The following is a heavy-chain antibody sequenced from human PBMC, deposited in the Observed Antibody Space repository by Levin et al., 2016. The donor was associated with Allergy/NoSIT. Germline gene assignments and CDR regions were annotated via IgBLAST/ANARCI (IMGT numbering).Heavy chain of an antibody. CDR3: ARVTYDSGGIDWAYDL. Sequence: SETLSLTCTVSGGSMISTTYYWGWVRQSPDKGLEWIGYMHHGGTTYYNRSLKSRLTMSADTSKNKYSLQLTSVTAADTAVYYCARVTYDSGGIDWAYDLWGQGILVTVSS. CDR2: MHHGGTT. D-gene: IGHD3-22*01. V-gene: IGHV4-39*01. J-gene: IGHJ5*02. CDR1: GGSMISTTYY.